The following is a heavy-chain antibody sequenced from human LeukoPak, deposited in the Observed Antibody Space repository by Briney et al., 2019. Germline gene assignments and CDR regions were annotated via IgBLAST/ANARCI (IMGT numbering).Heavy chain of an antibody. CDR2: MNPNSGNT. V-gene: IGHV1-8*01. Sequence: ASVKVSCKASGYTFTSYDINWVRQATGQGLEWMGWMNPNSGNTGYAQKFQGRVTMTRNTSISTAYMELSSLRSEDTAVYYCARGLAGYCSGGSCYSSYYYYMDVWGKGTTVTISS. J-gene: IGHJ6*03. CDR3: ARGLAGYCSGGSCYSSYYYYMDV. D-gene: IGHD2-15*01. CDR1: GYTFTSYD.